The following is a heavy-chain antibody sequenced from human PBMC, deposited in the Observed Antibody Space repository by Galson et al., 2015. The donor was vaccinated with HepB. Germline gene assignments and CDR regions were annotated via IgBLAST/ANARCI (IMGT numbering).Heavy chain of an antibody. J-gene: IGHJ4*02. CDR1: GYTFTNYA. CDR2: INVGNGNT. D-gene: IGHD3-10*01. Sequence: SVKVSCKASGYTFTNYAIHWVRQAPGQRLERMGWINVGNGNTEYPQKFQGRVTITRDTSASTAYMELSSLRSEDTAVYYCARGSLLLVRGVMLYWGQGTLVTVSS. CDR3: ARGSLLLVRGVMLY. V-gene: IGHV1-3*01.